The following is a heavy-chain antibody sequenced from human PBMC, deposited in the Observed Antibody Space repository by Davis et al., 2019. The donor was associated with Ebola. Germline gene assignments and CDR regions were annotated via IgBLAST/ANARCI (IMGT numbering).Heavy chain of an antibody. V-gene: IGHV4-34*01. J-gene: IGHJ4*02. CDR1: GFTFSSYW. D-gene: IGHD3-3*01. Sequence: GSLRLSCAASGFTFSSYWMSWVRQPPGKGLEWIGEINHSGSTNYNPSLKSRVTISVDTSKNQFSLKLSSVTAADTAVYYCARGRFLDFWGQGTLVTVSS. CDR2: INHSGST. CDR3: ARGRFLDF.